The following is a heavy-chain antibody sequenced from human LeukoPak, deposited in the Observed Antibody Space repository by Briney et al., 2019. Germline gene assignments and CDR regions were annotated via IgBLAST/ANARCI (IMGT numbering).Heavy chain of an antibody. D-gene: IGHD1-1*01. CDR2: ISYDGSNK. CDR1: GFTFSSYA. CDR3: ARAVPGPTDY. V-gene: IGHV3-30-3*01. Sequence: GGSLRLSCAAASGFTFSSYAMVWVRQAPGKGLEWVAVISYDGSNKYYADSVKGRFTISRDNAKNSLYLQMNSLRAEDTAVYYCARAVPGPTDYWGQGTLVTVSS. J-gene: IGHJ4*02.